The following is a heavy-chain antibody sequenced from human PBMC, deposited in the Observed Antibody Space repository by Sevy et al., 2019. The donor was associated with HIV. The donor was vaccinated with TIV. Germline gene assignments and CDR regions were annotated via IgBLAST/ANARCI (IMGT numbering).Heavy chain of an antibody. CDR3: ARAVLEISTWMSDY. V-gene: IGHV3-21*01. CDR1: GFTFSSYR. CDR2: ISSTSAYI. D-gene: IGHD1-1*01. J-gene: IGHJ4*02. Sequence: GGSLRLSCAASGFTFSSYRMTWVRQAPGKGLEWVSCISSTSAYINYADSVKGRFTISRDNAKNLLYLQMDSLRAEDTAVYYCARAVLEISTWMSDYWGQGTLVTVSS.